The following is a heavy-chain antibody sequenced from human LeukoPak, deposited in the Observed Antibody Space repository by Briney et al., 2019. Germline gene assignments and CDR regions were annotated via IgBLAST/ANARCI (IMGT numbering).Heavy chain of an antibody. CDR2: INQDGSEK. J-gene: IGHJ4*02. D-gene: IGHD3-10*01. CDR1: RFTFSSNW. Sequence: GGSLRLSCAASRFTFSSNWMSSVRQAPDKGVEWVANINQDGSEKYYVDSVKGRFTISRDNAKNSLYLQMNSLRAEDTAVYYCARSSLRGERDYWGQGTLVTVSS. CDR3: ARSSLRGERDY. V-gene: IGHV3-7*01.